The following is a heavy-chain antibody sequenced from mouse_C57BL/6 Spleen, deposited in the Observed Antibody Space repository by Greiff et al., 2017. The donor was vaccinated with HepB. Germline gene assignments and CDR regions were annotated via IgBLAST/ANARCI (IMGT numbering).Heavy chain of an antibody. CDR2: ISDGGSYT. CDR3: ARRAYYSNYDAMDY. V-gene: IGHV5-4*03. D-gene: IGHD2-5*01. J-gene: IGHJ4*01. CDR1: GFTFSSYA. Sequence: DVKLVESGGGLVKPGGSLKLSCAASGFTFSSYAMSWVRQTPEKRLEWVATISDGGSYTYYPDNVKGRFTISRDNAKNNLYLQMSHLKSEDTAMYYCARRAYYSNYDAMDYWGQGTSVTVSS.